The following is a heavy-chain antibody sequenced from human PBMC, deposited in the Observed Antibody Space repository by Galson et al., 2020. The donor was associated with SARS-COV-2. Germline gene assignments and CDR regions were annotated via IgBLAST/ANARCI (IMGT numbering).Heavy chain of an antibody. CDR1: GFSLSNARMG. CDR3: ARIRYYDSSGYYAAEYYFDY. D-gene: IGHD3-22*01. V-gene: IGHV2-26*01. J-gene: IGHJ4*02. Sequence: ESGPTLVKPTETLTLTCTVSGFSLSNARMGVSWIRQPPGKALEWLAHIFSNDEKSYSTSLKSRLTISKDTSKSQVVLTMTNMDPVDTATYYCARIRYYDSSGYYAAEYYFDYWGQGTLVTVSS. CDR2: IFSNDEK.